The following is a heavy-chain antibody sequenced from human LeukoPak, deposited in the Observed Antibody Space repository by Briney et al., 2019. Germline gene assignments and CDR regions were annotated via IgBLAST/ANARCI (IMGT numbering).Heavy chain of an antibody. V-gene: IGHV5-51*03. D-gene: IGHD3-10*01. CDR2: IYPDDSNT. CDR3: ARRAVRGDLDF. Sequence: GEALKISCKGCGYIFTNYWSGGGREMGGKGVGFMGIIYPDDSNTRYSPSSHGQVPLSADKSISAAYLQWSSLKASDTAMYYCARRAVRGDLDFWGQGTLVTVSS. J-gene: IGHJ4*02. CDR1: GYIFTNYW.